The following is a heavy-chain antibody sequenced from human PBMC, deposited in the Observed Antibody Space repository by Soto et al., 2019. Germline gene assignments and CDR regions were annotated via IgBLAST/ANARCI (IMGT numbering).Heavy chain of an antibody. CDR2: ITGSGSTT. CDR3: AKDFTAYLSSWFHL. D-gene: IGHD6-13*01. J-gene: IGHJ5*02. Sequence: EVQLLESGGGLVQPGGSLRLSCEASEFTFSSNAMHWVRQAPGKGLEWVSGITGSGSTTFYADSVKGRFTISRDNSKNTLYLHMSSLRAEDTAIYYCAKDFTAYLSSWFHLWGQGTLVTVSS. CDR1: EFTFSSNA. V-gene: IGHV3-23*01.